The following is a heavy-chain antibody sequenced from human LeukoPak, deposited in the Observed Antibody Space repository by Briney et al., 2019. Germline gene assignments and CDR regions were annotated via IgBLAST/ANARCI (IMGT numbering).Heavy chain of an antibody. CDR2: IYTSGST. J-gene: IGHJ5*02. CDR3: ARPVPSRLGWFDP. Sequence: SQTLSLTCTVSGGSISSGSYYWSWIRQPAGKGLEWIGRIYTSGSTNYNPSLKSRVTISVDTSKNQFSLKLSSLTAADTAVYYCARPVPSRLGWFDPWGQGTLVTVSS. D-gene: IGHD1-1*01. CDR1: GGSISSGSYY. V-gene: IGHV4-61*02.